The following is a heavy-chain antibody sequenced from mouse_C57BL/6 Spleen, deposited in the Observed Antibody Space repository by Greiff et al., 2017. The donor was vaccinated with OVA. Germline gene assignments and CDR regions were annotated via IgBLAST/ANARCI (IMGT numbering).Heavy chain of an antibody. J-gene: IGHJ4*01. CDR3: TREGDSNYAMDY. CDR2: LDPETGGT. CDR1: GYTFTAYE. D-gene: IGHD2-5*01. Sequence: VQLQQSGAELVRPGASVTLSCKASGYTFTAYEMHWVKQTPVHGLEWIGALDPETGGTAYNQKFKGKAILTADKSSSTAYMELRSLTSEDSAVYYCTREGDSNYAMDYWGQGTSVTVSS. V-gene: IGHV1-15*01.